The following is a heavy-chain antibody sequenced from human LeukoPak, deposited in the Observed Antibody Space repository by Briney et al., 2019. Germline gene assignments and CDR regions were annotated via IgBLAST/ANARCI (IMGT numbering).Heavy chain of an antibody. CDR1: GGSISSGGYY. CDR2: IYYSGST. J-gene: IGHJ2*01. Sequence: SETLSLTCTVSGGSISSGGYYWSWIRQHPGKGLEWIGYIYYSGSTYYNPSLKSRVTISVDTSKNQFSLKLSSVTAADTAVYYCAREVAGCTNGVCYQSSYRYFDLWGRGTLVTVSS. V-gene: IGHV4-31*03. D-gene: IGHD2-8*01. CDR3: AREVAGCTNGVCYQSSYRYFDL.